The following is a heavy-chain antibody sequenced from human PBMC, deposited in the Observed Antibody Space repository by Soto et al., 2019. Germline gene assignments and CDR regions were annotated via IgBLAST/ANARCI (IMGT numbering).Heavy chain of an antibody. J-gene: IGHJ5*02. CDR3: ARDIAGWFDP. CDR2: IWYDGSNK. CDR1: GFTFSSYG. V-gene: IGHV3-33*01. D-gene: IGHD3-16*02. Sequence: QVQLVESGGGVVQPGRSLRLSCAASGFTFSSYGMHWVRLAPGKGLEWVAVIWYDGSNKYYADSVKGRFTISRDNSKNTLYLQMNSLRAEDTAVYYCARDIAGWFDPWGQGTLVTVSS.